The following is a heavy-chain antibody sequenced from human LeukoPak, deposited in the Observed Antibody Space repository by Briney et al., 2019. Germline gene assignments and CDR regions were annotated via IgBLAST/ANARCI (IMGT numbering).Heavy chain of an antibody. CDR1: GFSFSNYA. CDR2: ISGRDDST. J-gene: IGHJ4*02. V-gene: IGHV3-23*01. CDR3: ATWGDYDVLTGYYDSDY. D-gene: IGHD3-9*01. Sequence: GGSLRLSCAASGFSFSNYAMSWVRQVAGKGLEWVSAISGRDDSTYYADSVKGRFTISRDTSKNTLYLQMNSLRAEDTAVYYCATWGDYDVLTGYYDSDYWGQGTLVTVSS.